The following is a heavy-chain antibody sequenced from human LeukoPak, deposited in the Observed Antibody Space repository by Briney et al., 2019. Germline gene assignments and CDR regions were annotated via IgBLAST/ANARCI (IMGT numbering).Heavy chain of an antibody. CDR3: ARGLQEMATFKGFNY. D-gene: IGHD5-24*01. J-gene: IGHJ4*02. V-gene: IGHV4-61*02. CDR2: IYPTGTP. CDR1: GGSMTSAMYH. Sequence: SQTLSLTCTVSGGSMTSAMYHWTWIRQSAGRGLEWLGRIYPTGTPNYNPSLKNRITIAIDTSKNQFSLTLTSVTAADTAVYYCARGLQEMATFKGFNYWGQGTRVSVSS.